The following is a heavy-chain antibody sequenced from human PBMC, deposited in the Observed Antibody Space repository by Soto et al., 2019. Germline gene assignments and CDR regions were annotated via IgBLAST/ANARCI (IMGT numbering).Heavy chain of an antibody. CDR3: XXXXXXXXXXXXXXDP. Sequence: EVQLVESGGGLVQPGGSLRLSCAASGFTFSSYWMHWVRQAPGKGLVWVSRINSEGSSTSYADSVKGRFTISIDNAXXXXXXXXXXXXXXXXXXXXXXXXXXXXXXXXXXXDPWGQGTLVTVSS. J-gene: IGHJ5*02. CDR1: GFTFSSYW. V-gene: IGHV3-74*01. CDR2: INSEGSST.